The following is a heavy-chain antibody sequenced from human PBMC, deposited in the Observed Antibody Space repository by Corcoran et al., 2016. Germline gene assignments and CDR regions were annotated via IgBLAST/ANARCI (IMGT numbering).Heavy chain of an antibody. CDR1: GYTFTSYG. V-gene: IGHV1-18*01. J-gene: IGHJ4*02. CDR3: ARILGGGSGGSCYSWGPLDY. CDR2: ISAYNGNT. Sequence: QVQLVQSGAEVKKPGASVKVSCKASGYTFTSYGISWVRQAPGQGLEWMGWISAYNGNTNYAQKLQGRVTMTTDTSTSTAYMELRSLRSDDTAVDYCARILGGGSGGSCYSWGPLDYWGQGTLVTVSS. D-gene: IGHD2-15*01.